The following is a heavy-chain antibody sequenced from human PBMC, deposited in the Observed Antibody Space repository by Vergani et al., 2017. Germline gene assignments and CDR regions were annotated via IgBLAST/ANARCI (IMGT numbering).Heavy chain of an antibody. D-gene: IGHD5-24*01. V-gene: IGHV4-59*01. CDR2: IYYSGST. CDR3: ARNPSGGEGYNYFYYYYYYGMDV. Sequence: QVQLQESGPGLVKPSETLSLTCTVSGGSISSYYWSWIRQPPGKGLEWIGYIYYSGSTNYNPSLKSRVTISVDTSKNQFSLKLSSVTAADTAVYYYARNPSGGEGYNYFYYYYYYGMDVWGQGTTVTVSS. CDR1: GGSISSYY. J-gene: IGHJ6*01.